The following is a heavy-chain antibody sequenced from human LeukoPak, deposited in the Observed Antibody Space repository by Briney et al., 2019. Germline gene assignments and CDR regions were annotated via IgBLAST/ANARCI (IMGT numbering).Heavy chain of an antibody. Sequence: SGGSLRLSCAASGFTFDDCGMSWVRQAPGKGLEWVSGINWNGGSTGYADSVKGRFTISRDNAKNSLYLQMNSLRAEDTALYYCARLMGGGSSAVSDYWGQGTLVTVSS. CDR1: GFTFDDCG. CDR3: ARLMGGGSSAVSDY. CDR2: INWNGGST. V-gene: IGHV3-20*04. D-gene: IGHD2-2*01. J-gene: IGHJ4*02.